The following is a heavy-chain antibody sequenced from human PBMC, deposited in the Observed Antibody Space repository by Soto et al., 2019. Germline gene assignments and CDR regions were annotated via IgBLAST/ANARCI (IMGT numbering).Heavy chain of an antibody. V-gene: IGHV3-13*01. J-gene: IGHJ6*02. CDR3: ARADPPNYDILTGYSAGGYGMDV. CDR1: GFTFSSYD. Sequence: PGGSLRLSCAASGFTFSSYDMHWVRQATGKGLEWVSAIGTAGDTYYPGSVKGRFTISRENAKNSLYLQMNSLRAGDTAVYYCARADPPNYDILTGYSAGGYGMDVWGQGTTVTVSS. CDR2: IGTAGDT. D-gene: IGHD3-9*01.